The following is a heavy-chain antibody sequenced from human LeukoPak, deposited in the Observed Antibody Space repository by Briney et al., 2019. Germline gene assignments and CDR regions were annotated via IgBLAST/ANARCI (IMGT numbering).Heavy chain of an antibody. J-gene: IGHJ6*03. V-gene: IGHV6-1*01. D-gene: IGHD3-10*01. CDR2: TYYRSKCYN. Sequence: SQTLSLTCAISGDSVSSNSAAWNWIRPSPSSGLEWLGRTYYRSKCYNDYAVSVKSRITINPDTSKNQFSLQLNSVTPEDTAVYYCAKGNWWFGELLFSYYYYYYMDVWGKGTTVTISS. CDR3: AKGNWWFGELLFSYYYYYYMDV. CDR1: GDSVSSNSAA.